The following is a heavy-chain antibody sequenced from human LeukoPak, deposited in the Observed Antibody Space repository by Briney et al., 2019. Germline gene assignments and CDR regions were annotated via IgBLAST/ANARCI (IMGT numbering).Heavy chain of an antibody. D-gene: IGHD5-18*01. CDR3: AQLRYYYFDY. J-gene: IGHJ4*02. Sequence: PSETLSLTCTVSGGSISSSSYYWGWIRQPPGKGLEWIGSLYYSGSTYYNPSLKSRVTISVDTSQNQFSLKLSSVTAADTSLYYCAQLRYYYFDYWGQGTLVTVSS. V-gene: IGHV4-39*01. CDR1: GGSISSSSYY. CDR2: LYYSGST.